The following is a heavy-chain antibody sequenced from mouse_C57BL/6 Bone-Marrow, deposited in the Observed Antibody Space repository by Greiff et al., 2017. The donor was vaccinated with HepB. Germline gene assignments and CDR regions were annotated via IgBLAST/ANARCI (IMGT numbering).Heavy chain of an antibody. J-gene: IGHJ3*01. D-gene: IGHD4-1*01. CDR1: GFTFSDAW. CDR3: TRPGVTGAWFAY. V-gene: IGHV6-6*01. Sequence: EVQLQESGGGLVQPGGSMKLSCAASGFTFSDAWMDWVRQSPEKGLEWVAEIRNKANNHATYYAESVKGRFTISRDDSKSSVYLQMNSLRAEDTGIYYCTRPGVTGAWFAYWGQGTLVTVSA. CDR2: IRNKANNHAT.